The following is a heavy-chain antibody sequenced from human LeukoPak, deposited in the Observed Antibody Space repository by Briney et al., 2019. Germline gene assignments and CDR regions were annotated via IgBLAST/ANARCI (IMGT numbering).Heavy chain of an antibody. D-gene: IGHD3-22*01. CDR2: ISGSGGST. CDR3: AKAVLRRDSSAYRY. Sequence: QSGGSLRLSCAASGFTFSSYAMSWVRQSPGKGLEWLSTISGSGGSTYYADSVRGRFTISRDNSKNTLYLQMNSLRAEDTAVYYCAKAVLRRDSSAYRYWGQGTLVTVSS. V-gene: IGHV3-23*01. J-gene: IGHJ4*02. CDR1: GFTFSSYA.